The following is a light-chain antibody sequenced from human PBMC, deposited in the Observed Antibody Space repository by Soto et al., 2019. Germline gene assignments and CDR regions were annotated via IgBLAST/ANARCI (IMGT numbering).Light chain of an antibody. J-gene: IGKJ1*01. CDR2: KAS. CDR3: QHYNSYSEA. CDR1: QTISIL. Sequence: DIQMTQSTSSLSASVGDRFAITCRASQTISILLAWYQQKPGKAPKLLIYKASTLKSGVPSRFSGSGSGTEFTLTISSLQPDDFATYYCQHYNSYSEAFGQGTKVDI. V-gene: IGKV1-5*03.